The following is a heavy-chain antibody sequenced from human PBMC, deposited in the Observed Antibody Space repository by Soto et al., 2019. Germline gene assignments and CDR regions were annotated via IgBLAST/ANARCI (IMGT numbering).Heavy chain of an antibody. CDR1: GFPFSSYW. V-gene: IGHV3-7*04. CDR3: TRGVYSNHY. Sequence: GGSLRLSCAASGFPFSSYWLTWVRQAPGKGLEWVANIKQDGSERSYVDSVKGRFTISRDNAKNSLYLQMNSLRAEDTAVYYCTRGVYSNHYWGQGTLVTVSS. D-gene: IGHD4-4*01. CDR2: IKQDGSER. J-gene: IGHJ4*02.